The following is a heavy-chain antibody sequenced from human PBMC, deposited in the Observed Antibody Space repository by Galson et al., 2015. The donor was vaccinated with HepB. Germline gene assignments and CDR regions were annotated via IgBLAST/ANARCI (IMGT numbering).Heavy chain of an antibody. D-gene: IGHD3-3*01. V-gene: IGHV3-49*03. Sequence: SLRLSCAASGFTFGDFAMSWFRQAPGKGLEWVGFIRSKAYGGTTDYAASVKGRFTISRDDSKSIAYLQMSSLKSEDTAVYYCTRDMGRFLEWAQVWGQGTLVSVSS. J-gene: IGHJ4*02. CDR1: GFTFGDFA. CDR3: TRDMGRFLEWAQV. CDR2: IRSKAYGGTT.